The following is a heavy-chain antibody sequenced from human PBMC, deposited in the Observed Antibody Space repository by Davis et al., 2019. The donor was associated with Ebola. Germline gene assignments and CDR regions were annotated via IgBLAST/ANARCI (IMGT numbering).Heavy chain of an antibody. J-gene: IGHJ4*02. Sequence: MPGGSLRLSCAASGFTFSNAWMSWIRQPPGKGLEWIGEINHSGSTNYNPSLKSRVTISVDTSKNQFSLKLSSVTAADTAVYYCARGGYSSSWRLFDYWGQGTLVTVSS. CDR3: ARGGYSSSWRLFDY. D-gene: IGHD6-13*01. CDR1: GFTFSNAW. CDR2: INHSGST. V-gene: IGHV4-34*01.